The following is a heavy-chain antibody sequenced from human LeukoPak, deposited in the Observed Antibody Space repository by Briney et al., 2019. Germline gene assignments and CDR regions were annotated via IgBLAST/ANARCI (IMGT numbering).Heavy chain of an antibody. J-gene: IGHJ3*02. CDR3: ARIRRMTTVTTDLGAFDI. CDR2: IYCSGST. Sequence: PSETLSLTCTVSGGSISSYYWSWIRQPPGKGLEWIGYIYCSGSTNYNHSLKSRVTISVDTSKNQFSLKLSSVTAADTAVYYCARIRRMTTVTTDLGAFDIWGQGTMVTVSS. D-gene: IGHD4-17*01. V-gene: IGHV4-59*08. CDR1: GGSISSYY.